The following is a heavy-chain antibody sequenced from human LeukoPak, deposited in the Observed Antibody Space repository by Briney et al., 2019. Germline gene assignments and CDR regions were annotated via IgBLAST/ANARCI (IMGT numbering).Heavy chain of an antibody. Sequence: SETLSLTCTVSGGSISSGGYYWSWIRQPPGKGLEWIGYIYYSGSTNYNPSLKSRVTMSVDTSKNQFYLKLSSVTAADTAVYYCARDAYNYGYSFDPWGQGTLVTVSS. CDR1: GGSISSGGYY. D-gene: IGHD5-18*01. CDR3: ARDAYNYGYSFDP. J-gene: IGHJ5*02. V-gene: IGHV4-61*08. CDR2: IYYSGST.